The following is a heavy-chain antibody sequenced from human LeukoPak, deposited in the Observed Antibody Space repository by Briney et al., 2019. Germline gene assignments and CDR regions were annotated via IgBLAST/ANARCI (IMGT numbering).Heavy chain of an antibody. CDR3: ARHARHYDILTTNGYYFDY. V-gene: IGHV4-4*07. D-gene: IGHD3-9*01. J-gene: IGHJ4*02. CDR1: GGSISSYY. CDR2: IYTSGST. Sequence: SETLSLTCTVSGGSISSYYWSWIRQPAGKGLEWIGRIYTSGSTNYNPSLKSRVSFSVDASKNQFSLRLYSVTAADTAVYYCARHARHYDILTTNGYYFDYWGQGTLVTVSS.